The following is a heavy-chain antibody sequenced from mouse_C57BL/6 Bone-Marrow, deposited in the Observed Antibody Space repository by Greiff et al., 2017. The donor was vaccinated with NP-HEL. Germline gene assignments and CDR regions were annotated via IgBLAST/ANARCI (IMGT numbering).Heavy chain of an antibody. CDR1: GYTFTDYE. CDR3: TNYDGYYWYFDV. V-gene: IGHV1-15*01. J-gene: IGHJ1*03. CDR2: IDPETGGT. Sequence: QVQLQQSGAELVRPGASVTLSCKASGYTFTDYEMHWVKQTPVHGLEWIGAIDPETGGTAYNQKFKGKAILTADKSSSTSYMELRSLTSEYSAVYYCTNYDGYYWYFDVWGTGTTVTVSS. D-gene: IGHD2-3*01.